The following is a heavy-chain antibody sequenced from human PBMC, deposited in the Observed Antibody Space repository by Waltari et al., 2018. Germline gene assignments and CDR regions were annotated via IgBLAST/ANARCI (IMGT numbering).Heavy chain of an antibody. V-gene: IGHV3-7*04. CDR3: ARGVTTVEY. CDR1: GFTFTNHW. D-gene: IGHD2-21*02. CDR2: IKQDGSEK. J-gene: IGHJ4*02. Sequence: EVQLVESGGGLVQPGGSLRLSCSGSGFTFTNHWMSWVRQAAGKGPEWVARIKQDGSEKYYVDAMKGRFTISRDNAKNSLSLQMDSLRAEDTAVYFCARGVTTVEYWGQGTLVTVSS.